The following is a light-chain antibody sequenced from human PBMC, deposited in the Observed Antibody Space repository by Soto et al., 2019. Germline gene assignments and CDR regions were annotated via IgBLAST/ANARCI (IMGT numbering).Light chain of an antibody. Sequence: EIVMTQSPATLSVSPGERATLSCRASQSVSSNLAWYQQKPGQAPRLLIYGASTRATGIPARFSGSGSGTEFTLTISSLQSEDFAVYYCYQYNNWPPYTFGQGTKLEIK. CDR1: QSVSSN. J-gene: IGKJ2*01. CDR2: GAS. CDR3: YQYNNWPPYT. V-gene: IGKV3-15*01.